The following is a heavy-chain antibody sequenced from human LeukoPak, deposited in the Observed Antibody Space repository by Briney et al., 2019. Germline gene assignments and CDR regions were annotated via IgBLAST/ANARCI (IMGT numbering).Heavy chain of an antibody. CDR3: AKDPAAGY. J-gene: IGHJ4*02. CDR1: GFTLSSYE. CDR2: IDYSGGDT. V-gene: IGHV3-23*01. D-gene: IGHD6-13*01. Sequence: PGGSLRLSCTASGFTLSSYEMSWIRQAPGKGLEWVSSIDYSGGDTHYADSVKGRFTISRDNSKNTLYLQMNSLRAEDAAVYYCAKDPAAGYWGQGTLVTVSP.